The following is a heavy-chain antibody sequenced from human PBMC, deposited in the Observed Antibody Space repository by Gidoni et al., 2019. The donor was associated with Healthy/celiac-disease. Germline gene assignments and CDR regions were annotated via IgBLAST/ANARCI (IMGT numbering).Heavy chain of an antibody. J-gene: IGHJ3*02. Sequence: ELQLLESGGGLVQPGVSLRLSCASSGFTFSSYAMIWFRQAPGKGVEWVSAISGSGGRKYYADSVKGRFTISRENSKNTLYLQMNSLRAEDTAVYYCAKDRVATNRGAFDIWGQGTMVTVSS. CDR3: AKDRVATNRGAFDI. CDR2: ISGSGGRK. D-gene: IGHD5-12*01. V-gene: IGHV3-23*01. CDR1: GFTFSSYA.